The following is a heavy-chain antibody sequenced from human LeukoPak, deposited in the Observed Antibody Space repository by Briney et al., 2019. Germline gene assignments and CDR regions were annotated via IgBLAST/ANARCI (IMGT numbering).Heavy chain of an antibody. CDR3: ARGGSSWYQYYYYYMDV. CDR2: MNPNSGNT. Sequence: ASVKVSRTASGYTFTSYDINWVRQATGQGLEWMGWMNPNSGNTGYAQKFQGRVTMTRNTSISTAYMELSSLRSEDTAVYYCARGGSSWYQYYYYYMDVWGKGTTVTVSS. CDR1: GYTFTSYD. J-gene: IGHJ6*03. V-gene: IGHV1-8*01. D-gene: IGHD6-13*01.